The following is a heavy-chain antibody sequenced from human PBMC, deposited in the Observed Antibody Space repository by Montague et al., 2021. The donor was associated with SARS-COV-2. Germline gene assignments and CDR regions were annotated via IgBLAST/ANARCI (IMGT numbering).Heavy chain of an antibody. CDR1: GGSIRNYY. CDR3: AAQTDYYYYSLDV. J-gene: IGHJ6*02. V-gene: IGHV4-59*08. Sequence: SETLSLTCAVSGGSIRNYYWSWIRQPPGRGLEWIAYIYDSGNVDYNPSLKSRVTILVDTPKNQFSLKLSSVTAADTAVYYCAAQTDYYYYSLDVRGQGTTATVS. CDR2: IYDSGNV.